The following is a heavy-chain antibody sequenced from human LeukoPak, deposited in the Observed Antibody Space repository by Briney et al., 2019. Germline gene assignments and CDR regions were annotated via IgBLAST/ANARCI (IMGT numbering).Heavy chain of an antibody. Sequence: PGGSLRLSCAASGFTFSSYSMNWVRQAPGKGLEWVSSISSSSSYIYYADSVKGRFTISRDNAKNSLYLQMNSLRAEDTAVYYCAKDSLRFGDYYYFDHWGQGTLVTVSS. D-gene: IGHD3-16*01. CDR2: ISSSSSYI. CDR3: AKDSLRFGDYYYFDH. CDR1: GFTFSSYS. J-gene: IGHJ4*02. V-gene: IGHV3-21*04.